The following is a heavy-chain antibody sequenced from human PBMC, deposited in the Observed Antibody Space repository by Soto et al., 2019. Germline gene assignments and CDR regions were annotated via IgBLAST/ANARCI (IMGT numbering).Heavy chain of an antibody. D-gene: IGHD2-8*02. Sequence: QVQLVESGGGVVQPGRSLRLSCAASGFTFSSYGMHWVRQAPGKGLEWVAVISKDGSVKYYADSVKGRFTISRDNSQNTLYLQMNSLGAEDTAVYYCTGEVASGYWGLGTLVTVSS. J-gene: IGHJ4*02. CDR1: GFTFSSYG. CDR2: ISKDGSVK. V-gene: IGHV3-30*03. CDR3: TGEVASGY.